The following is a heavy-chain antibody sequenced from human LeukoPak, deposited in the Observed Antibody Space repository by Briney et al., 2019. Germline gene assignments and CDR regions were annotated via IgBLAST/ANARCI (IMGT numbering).Heavy chain of an antibody. CDR1: GGSISSSSYY. V-gene: IGHV4-61*05. Sequence: SETLLLTCTVSGGSISSSSYYWGRIRQPPGKGLEWIGYIYYSGSTNYNPSLKNRVTISVDTSKNQFSLKLSSVTAADTAVYYCASAGDFWSGPGYWGQGALVTVSS. CDR2: IYYSGST. CDR3: ASAGDFWSGPGY. D-gene: IGHD3-3*01. J-gene: IGHJ4*02.